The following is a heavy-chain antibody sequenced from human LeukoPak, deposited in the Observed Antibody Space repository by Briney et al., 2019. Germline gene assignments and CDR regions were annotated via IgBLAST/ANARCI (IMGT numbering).Heavy chain of an antibody. CDR1: GFTFSMYP. CDR2: ISGNGVGT. J-gene: IGHJ4*02. Sequence: QAGGSLRLSCAASGFTFSMYPMHWVRQAPGKGLEYVAAISGNGVGTYYSNSVKDRFTISRDNSKNTLSLQMGSLKTEGTAVYFCARRGSGYDYWGQGTLVTVSS. CDR3: ARRGSGYDY. D-gene: IGHD5-12*01. V-gene: IGHV3-64*01.